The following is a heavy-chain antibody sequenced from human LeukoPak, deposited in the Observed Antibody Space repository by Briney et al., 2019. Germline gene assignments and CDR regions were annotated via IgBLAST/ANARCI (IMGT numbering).Heavy chain of an antibody. J-gene: IGHJ4*02. CDR3: ARNKNYYDSSGYYDY. V-gene: IGHV1-18*01. D-gene: IGHD3-22*01. CDR1: GYTFTSYG. Sequence: ASVKVSCKASGYTFTSYGISWVRQAPGQGLEWMGWIGAYNGNTNYAQKLQGRVTMTTDTSTSTAYMELRSLRSDDTAVYYCARNKNYYDSSGYYDYWGQGTLVTVSS. CDR2: IGAYNGNT.